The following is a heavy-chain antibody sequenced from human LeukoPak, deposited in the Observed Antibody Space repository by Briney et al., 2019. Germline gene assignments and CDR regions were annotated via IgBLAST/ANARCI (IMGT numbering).Heavy chain of an antibody. V-gene: IGHV4-39*01. CDR2: IYYSGST. Sequence: PSETLSLTCTVSGGSISSSSYYWGWIRQPPGRGLEWIGSIYYSGSTYYNPSLKSRVTISVDTSKNQFSLKLSSLNATDKAVYYCARLLGRRGLDFDYWGHGTLFTVSP. D-gene: IGHD2-15*01. CDR3: ARLLGRRGLDFDY. CDR1: GGSISSSSYY. J-gene: IGHJ4*01.